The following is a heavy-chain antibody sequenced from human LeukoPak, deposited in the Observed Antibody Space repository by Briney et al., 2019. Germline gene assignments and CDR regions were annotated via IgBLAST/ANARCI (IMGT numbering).Heavy chain of an antibody. CDR2: ISSRGTTI. CDR3: AKDLAQPNLNYNYYGMDV. D-gene: IGHD2-2*01. V-gene: IGHV3-48*03. Sequence: GGSLRLSCTASGLTFSSYEINWVRQAPGKGLEWVSYISSRGTTIYYADSVKGRFTISRDNAKNTLVLQMNSLRAEDTAVYYCAKDLAQPNLNYNYYGMDVWGQGTTVTVSS. J-gene: IGHJ6*02. CDR1: GLTFSSYE.